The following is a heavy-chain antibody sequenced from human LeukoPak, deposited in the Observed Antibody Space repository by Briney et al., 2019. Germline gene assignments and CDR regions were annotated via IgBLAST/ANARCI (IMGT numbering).Heavy chain of an antibody. CDR3: ARGTGAYYYL. V-gene: IGHV4-59*01. CDR1: ADSISNYF. J-gene: IGHJ3*01. Sequence: SETLSLTCSVSADSISNYFWSWIRQPPGKGLEWVGYIYYSGSTKYNPYLKSRVTISIDTSKNQFSLKLSSVTAADTALYYCARGTGAYYYLWGQGTMVTVSS. CDR2: IYYSGST. D-gene: IGHD3-22*01.